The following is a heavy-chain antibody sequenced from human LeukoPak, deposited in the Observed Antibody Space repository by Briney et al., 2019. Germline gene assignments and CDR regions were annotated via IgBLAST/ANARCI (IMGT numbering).Heavy chain of an antibody. V-gene: IGHV4-31*03. D-gene: IGHD2-21*02. Sequence: SETLSLTCTVSGGSISSGGYYWSWIRQHPGKGLEWIGYIYYSGSTYYNPSLKSRVTISVDTSKNQFSLKLSSVTAADTAVYYCARVLAYCGGDCYPLDYWGQGTLVTVSS. CDR1: GGSISSGGYY. J-gene: IGHJ4*02. CDR3: ARVLAYCGGDCYPLDY. CDR2: IYYSGST.